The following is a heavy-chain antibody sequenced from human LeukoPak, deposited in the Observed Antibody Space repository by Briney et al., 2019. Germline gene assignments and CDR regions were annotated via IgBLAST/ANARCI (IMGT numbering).Heavy chain of an antibody. J-gene: IGHJ3*01. CDR2: INSDGSEG. CDR1: GFTFSSYA. CDR3: ARSSYSSSSSV. D-gene: IGHD6-6*01. Sequence: GGSLRLSCAASGFTFSSYAMSWSRQAPGRGLEWVASINSDGSEGYYADVVKGRFTISRDNAKNSLYLQINSLRAEDTAVYYCARSSYSSSSSVWGQGTMVTVSS. V-gene: IGHV3-7*03.